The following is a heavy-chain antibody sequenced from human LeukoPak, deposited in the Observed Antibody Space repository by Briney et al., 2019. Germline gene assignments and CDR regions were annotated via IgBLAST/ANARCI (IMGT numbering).Heavy chain of an antibody. CDR2: IYYSGST. V-gene: IGHV4-61*01. Sequence: SETLSLTCTVSGGSVSSGSYYWSWIRQPPGKGLEWIGYIYYSGSTNYNPSLKSRVTISVDTSKNQFSLKLSSVTAADTAVYYCARGTTVTTPFDYWGQGTLVTVSS. D-gene: IGHD4-17*01. CDR3: ARGTTVTTPFDY. CDR1: GGSVSSGSYY. J-gene: IGHJ4*02.